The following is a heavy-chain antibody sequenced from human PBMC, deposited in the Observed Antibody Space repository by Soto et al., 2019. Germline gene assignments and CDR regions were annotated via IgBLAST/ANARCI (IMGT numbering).Heavy chain of an antibody. J-gene: IGHJ5*02. CDR2: IYHSGST. CDR3: ARVTSP. Sequence: SETLSLTCAVSGGSISSGGYSWSWIRQPPGKGLEWIGYIYHSGSTYYNPSLKSRVTISVDRSKNQFSLKLSSVTAADTAAYYCARVTSPWGQGTLVTVSS. V-gene: IGHV4-30-2*01. CDR1: GGSISSGGYS.